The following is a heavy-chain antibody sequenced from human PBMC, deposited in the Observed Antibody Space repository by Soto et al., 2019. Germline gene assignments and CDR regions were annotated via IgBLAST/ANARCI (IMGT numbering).Heavy chain of an antibody. J-gene: IGHJ4*02. V-gene: IGHV4-39*01. CDR3: ARLDASDYKYYFDF. Sequence: PSETLSLTCTVSGGSIGNSTYYWGWIRQPPGKGLEWIGIIYYSGSSSYNPSLKSRVTMSVDTSQNQFSLKVTSVTAADTAVYYCARLDASDYKYYFDFWGQGTLVTVSS. CDR2: IYYSGSS. D-gene: IGHD3-16*01. CDR1: GGSIGNSTYY.